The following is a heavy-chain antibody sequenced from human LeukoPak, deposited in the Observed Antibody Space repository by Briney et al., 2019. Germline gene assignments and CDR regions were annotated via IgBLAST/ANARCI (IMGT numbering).Heavy chain of an antibody. J-gene: IGHJ5*02. V-gene: IGHV4-4*02. Sequence: PSETLSLTCAVSGGSVSSSNWWSWVRQPPGKGLEWIGEIYHSGSTNCNPSLKSRVTISVDKSKNQFSLKLSSVTAADTAVYYCARMEEQLMWLDPWGQGTLVTVSS. CDR2: IYHSGST. D-gene: IGHD6-13*01. CDR3: ARMEEQLMWLDP. CDR1: GGSVSSSNW.